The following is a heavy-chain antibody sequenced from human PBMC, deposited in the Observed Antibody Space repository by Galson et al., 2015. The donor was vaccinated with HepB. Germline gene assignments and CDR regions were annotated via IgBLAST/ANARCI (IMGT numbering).Heavy chain of an antibody. D-gene: IGHD5-12*01. CDR1: GFTFSSYA. V-gene: IGHV3-30*04. CDR2: ISYDGSNK. CDR3: AREGWSGYSGYVYFDY. J-gene: IGHJ4*02. Sequence: SLRLSCAASGFTFSSYAMHWVRQAPGKGLEWVAVISYDGSNKYYADSVKGRFTISRDNSKNTLYLQMNSLRAEDTAVYYCAREGWSGYSGYVYFDYWGQGTQVTVSS.